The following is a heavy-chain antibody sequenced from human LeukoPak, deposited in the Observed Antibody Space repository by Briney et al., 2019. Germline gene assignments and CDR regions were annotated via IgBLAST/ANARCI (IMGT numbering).Heavy chain of an antibody. CDR2: INPNSGGT. D-gene: IGHD3-3*01. V-gene: IGHV1-2*02. J-gene: IGHJ4*02. CDR1: GYTLTELS. Sequence: VASVKVSCKVFGYTLTELSMHWVRQAPGQGLEWMGWINPNSGGTNYAQKFQGRVTMTRDTSISTAYVELSRLRSDDTAVYYCARRYDFWSGYPDYWGQGTLVTVSS. CDR3: ARRYDFWSGYPDY.